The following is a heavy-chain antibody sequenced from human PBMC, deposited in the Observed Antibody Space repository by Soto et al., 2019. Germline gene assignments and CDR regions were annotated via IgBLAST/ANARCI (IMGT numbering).Heavy chain of an antibody. V-gene: IGHV3-48*02. CDR2: ISGGSEAI. J-gene: IGHJ6*02. CDR3: VRDGGRGYDMDV. Sequence: EVQLVESGGGLVQPGGSLKLSCTTSGLTLTSHMNWVRQAPGKGLEWVSYISGGSEAIYYAVSVKGRFTTSRDNAEKSLYLEMNCLRDEDTALYYCVRDGGRGYDMDVWGQGTSVTVSS. CDR1: GLTLTSH. D-gene: IGHD3-16*01.